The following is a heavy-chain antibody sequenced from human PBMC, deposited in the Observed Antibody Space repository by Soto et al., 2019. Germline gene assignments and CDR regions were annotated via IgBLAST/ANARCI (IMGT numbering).Heavy chain of an antibody. Sequence: SETLSLTCAAYGGSFSGYYWSWIRQPPGKGLEWIGEINHSGSTNYNPSLKSRVTISVDTSKNQFSLKLSSVTAADTAVYYCARTTSGYYPYYYYYGMDVWGQGTTVT. V-gene: IGHV4-34*01. J-gene: IGHJ6*02. CDR3: ARTTSGYYPYYYYYGMDV. CDR2: INHSGST. D-gene: IGHD3-22*01. CDR1: GGSFSGYY.